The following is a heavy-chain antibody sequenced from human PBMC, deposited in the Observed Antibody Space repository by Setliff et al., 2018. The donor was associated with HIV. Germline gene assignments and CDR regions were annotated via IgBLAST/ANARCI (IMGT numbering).Heavy chain of an antibody. CDR3: ARVPSYYYDSSGYPLGAFDI. CDR2: IYYSGST. D-gene: IGHD3-22*01. Sequence: SETLSLTCTVSGGSIGSGGYYWSWIRQHPGKGLEWIGYIYYSGSTYYNPSLKSRVTISVDTSKNQFSLKLSSVTAADTAVYYCARVPSYYYDSSGYPLGAFDIWGQGTMVTVSS. J-gene: IGHJ3*02. V-gene: IGHV4-31*03. CDR1: GGSIGSGGYY.